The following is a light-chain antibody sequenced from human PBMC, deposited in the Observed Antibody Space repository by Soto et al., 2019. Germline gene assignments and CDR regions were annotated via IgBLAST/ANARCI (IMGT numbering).Light chain of an antibody. CDR1: QTISSW. J-gene: IGKJ4*01. Sequence: DIQMTQSASTLSGSVGDRVTITCRASQTISSWLAWYQQKPGKAPKLLIYKASTLKSGVPSRFSGSGSGTDFTLTISSLQPEDFATYYCQQANSFPLTFGGGTKVDIK. CDR3: QQANSFPLT. CDR2: KAS. V-gene: IGKV1-5*03.